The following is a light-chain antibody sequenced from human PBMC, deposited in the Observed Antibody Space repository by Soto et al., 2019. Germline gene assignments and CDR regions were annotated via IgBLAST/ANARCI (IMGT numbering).Light chain of an antibody. CDR2: DVS. V-gene: IGLV2-11*01. CDR3: TSYTSTSTHV. Sequence: QSVLTQPRSVSGSPGQSVTISCTGTSSDVGGYNYVSWYQQHPGKAPKLMIYDVSKRPSGVPDRFSGSKSGNTASLTIFGLQTEDEADYYCTSYTSTSTHVFGTGTRSPS. CDR1: SSDVGGYNY. J-gene: IGLJ1*01.